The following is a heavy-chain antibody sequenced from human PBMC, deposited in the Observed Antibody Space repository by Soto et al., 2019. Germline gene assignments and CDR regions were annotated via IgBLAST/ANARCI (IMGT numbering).Heavy chain of an antibody. CDR2: ISSSSSTI. Sequence: EVQLVESGGGLVQPGGSLRLSCAASGFTFSSYSMNWVRQAPGKGLEWVSYISSSSSTIYYAQSLKGRSTISRDNSNNSLYLQMNSLTAEDTSVYYCPTHPASTYPPPAYWGQGTLVTVSS. J-gene: IGHJ4*02. CDR1: GFTFSSYS. CDR3: PTHPASTYPPPAY. V-gene: IGHV3-48*04.